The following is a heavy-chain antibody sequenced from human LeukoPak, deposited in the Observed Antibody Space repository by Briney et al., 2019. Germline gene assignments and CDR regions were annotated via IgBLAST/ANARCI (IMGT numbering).Heavy chain of an antibody. CDR3: ARGESYYDSSGLYYYYGMDA. J-gene: IGHJ6*02. V-gene: IGHV3-30*02. CDR2: IRYDGSNK. CDR1: GFTFSSYG. D-gene: IGHD3-22*01. Sequence: GGSLRLSCAASGFTFSSYGMHWVRQAPGKGLEWVAFIRYDGSNKYYADSVKGRFTISRDNSKNTLYLQMNSLRAEDTAVYYCARGESYYDSSGLYYYYGMDAWGQGTTVTVSS.